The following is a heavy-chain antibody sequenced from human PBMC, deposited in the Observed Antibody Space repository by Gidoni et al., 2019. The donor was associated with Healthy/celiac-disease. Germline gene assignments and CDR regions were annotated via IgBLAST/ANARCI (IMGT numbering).Heavy chain of an antibody. D-gene: IGHD1-26*01. Sequence: QVQLVQSVAEVNKPGASVKVSCTASGYTFTGYYMHWVRQAPEHGLEWIGWINHNSGATNYAQKFQGRVTMTRDTSITTDYLELSRLRSDDTAVDYCARAQFSGSYYAFDYWGQGTLVTVSS. CDR1: GYTFTGYY. CDR3: ARAQFSGSYYAFDY. V-gene: IGHV1-2*02. J-gene: IGHJ4*02. CDR2: INHNSGAT.